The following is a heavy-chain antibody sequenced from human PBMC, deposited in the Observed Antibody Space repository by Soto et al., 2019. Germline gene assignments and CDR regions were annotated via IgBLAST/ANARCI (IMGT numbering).Heavy chain of an antibody. Sequence: EVQLAESGGGLIQPGGSLRLSCVASGFTFSSHSMNWVRQVPGKGLEWVSWITNSGGTIYYADSVKGRFTISRDNANNSLYLQMNSLRDEDTAVYYWARDRRNSGYLTARFSGGMDAWGQGTTVTVSS. V-gene: IGHV3-48*02. D-gene: IGHD3-22*01. CDR3: ARDRRNSGYLTARFSGGMDA. J-gene: IGHJ6*02. CDR2: ITNSGGTI. CDR1: GFTFSSHS.